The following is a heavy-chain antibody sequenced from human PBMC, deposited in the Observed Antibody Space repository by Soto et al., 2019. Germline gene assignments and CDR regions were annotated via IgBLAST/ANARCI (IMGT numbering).Heavy chain of an antibody. J-gene: IGHJ4*02. CDR2: ISKSGDNT. Sequence: GGSLRLSCAASGFTFDDYALNWVRQAPGKGLEWVSTISKSGDNTHYSESVKGRFTISRDNSKNTLYLQMNSLRAEDTALYYCARDPSTGYADCWGQGTLVTVSS. D-gene: IGHD3-9*01. CDR1: GFTFDDYA. CDR3: ARDPSTGYADC. V-gene: IGHV3-23*01.